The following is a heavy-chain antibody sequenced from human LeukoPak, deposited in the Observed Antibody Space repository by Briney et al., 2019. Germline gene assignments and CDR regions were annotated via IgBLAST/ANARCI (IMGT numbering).Heavy chain of an antibody. D-gene: IGHD1-26*01. Sequence: ASVKVSCKASGYTFTDYYLHWLRPAPGQGLEWMGWINPNSGGAKYAQKFQGRVTMTTDTSINTAYMELSRVRYDDTALYYCARDVIVGATTGPNYWGQGTLVTVSS. J-gene: IGHJ4*02. CDR3: ARDVIVGATTGPNY. CDR1: GYTFTDYY. V-gene: IGHV1-2*02. CDR2: INPNSGGA.